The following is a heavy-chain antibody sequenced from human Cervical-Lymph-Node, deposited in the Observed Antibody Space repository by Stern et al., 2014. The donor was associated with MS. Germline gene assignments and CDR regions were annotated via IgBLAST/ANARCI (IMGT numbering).Heavy chain of an antibody. CDR3: ARRGVTTRFDY. V-gene: IGHV5-51*01. J-gene: IGHJ4*02. Sequence: EVQLVESGAEVRKPGESLTISCLASGYSFYSYWIGWGRQMPGKGLEGMGIIYPGDSDIRYSPSFQGQVTISADKSINTAYLQWSSLKASDTAMYYCARRGVTTRFDYWGQGTLVTVSS. D-gene: IGHD3-3*01. CDR2: IYPGDSDI. CDR1: GYSFYSYW.